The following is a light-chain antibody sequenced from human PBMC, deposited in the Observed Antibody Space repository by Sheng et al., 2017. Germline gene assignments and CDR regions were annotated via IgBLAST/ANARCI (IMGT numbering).Light chain of an antibody. CDR1: QSISSW. J-gene: IGKJ3*01. V-gene: IGKV1-5*03. CDR3: HQYDGYPFT. CDR2: KAS. Sequence: DIQMTRSPSSLSASVGDRVTITCRASQSISSWLAWYQQKPGKATNILIYKASTLESGVPARFSGSGSGTEFTLTISSLQPDDYATYYCHQYDGYPFTFGPGTKVDIK.